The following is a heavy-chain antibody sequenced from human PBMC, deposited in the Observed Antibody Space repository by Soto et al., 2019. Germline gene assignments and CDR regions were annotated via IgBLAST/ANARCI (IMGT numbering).Heavy chain of an antibody. CDR3: ARLRITIFGVDPYGMDV. J-gene: IGHJ6*02. CDR1: GGTFSSYA. V-gene: IGHV1-69*13. D-gene: IGHD3-3*01. CDR2: IIPIFGTA. Sequence: SVKVSCKASGGTFSSYAISWVRQAPGQGLEWMGGIIPIFGTANYAQKFQGRVTITADESTSTAYMELSSLRSEDTAVYYCARLRITIFGVDPYGMDVWGQGTTVTVSS.